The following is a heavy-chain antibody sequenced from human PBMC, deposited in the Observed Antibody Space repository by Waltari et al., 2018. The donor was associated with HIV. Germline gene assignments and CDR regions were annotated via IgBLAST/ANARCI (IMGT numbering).Heavy chain of an antibody. CDR1: GFTVSSNY. D-gene: IGHD3-22*01. Sequence: EVQLVESGGGLIQPGGSLRLSCAASGFTVSSNYMSWVRQAPGKGLEWVSVIYSGGSTYYADSVKGRFTISRDNSKNTLYLQMNSLRAEDTAVYYCARDDYYYDSSGYYGGGPWGQGTMVTVSS. CDR3: ARDDYYYDSSGYYGGGP. J-gene: IGHJ3*01. CDR2: IYSGGST. V-gene: IGHV3-53*01.